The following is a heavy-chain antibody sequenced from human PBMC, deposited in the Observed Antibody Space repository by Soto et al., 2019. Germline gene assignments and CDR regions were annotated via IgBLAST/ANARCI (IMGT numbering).Heavy chain of an antibody. Sequence: GGSLRRSCAASGFSFSNYWMSWVRQAPGKGLEWVANIKQDGSEKYYVDSVKGRFTISRDNAKNSLYLQMDSLRAEDTAVYYCAETLLEHCNDYWGQGTLGTVSS. CDR1: GFSFSNYW. V-gene: IGHV3-7*03. D-gene: IGHD3-10*01. J-gene: IGHJ4*02. CDR2: IKQDGSEK. CDR3: AETLLEHCNDY.